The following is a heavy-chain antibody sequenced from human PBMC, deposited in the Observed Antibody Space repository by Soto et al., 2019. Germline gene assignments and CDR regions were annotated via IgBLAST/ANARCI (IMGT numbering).Heavy chain of an antibody. J-gene: IGHJ4*02. Sequence: ASVKVSCKASGYTFTSYDINWVRQATGQGLEWMGWMNPNSGNTGYAQKFQGRVTMTRNTSISTAYMELSSLRSEDTAVYYCARGSPEAIVVVVAATEEDFDYWGQGTLVTVSS. V-gene: IGHV1-8*01. CDR2: MNPNSGNT. CDR3: ARGSPEAIVVVVAATEEDFDY. CDR1: GYTFTSYD. D-gene: IGHD2-15*01.